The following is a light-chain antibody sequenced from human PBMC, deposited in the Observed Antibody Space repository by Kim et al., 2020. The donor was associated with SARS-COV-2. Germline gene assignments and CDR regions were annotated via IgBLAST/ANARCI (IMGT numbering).Light chain of an antibody. CDR2: GAS. CDR1: QSVSSN. CDR3: QQYNKWPYT. J-gene: IGKJ2*01. V-gene: IGKV3-15*01. Sequence: EIVMTQSPATLSVSPGERATLSCRASQSVSSNLAWYQQKPGQAPRLLIYGASTRATGIPSRFGGSGSGTEFTLTISSLQSEDFAVYSCQQYNKWPYTFGQGTKLEI.